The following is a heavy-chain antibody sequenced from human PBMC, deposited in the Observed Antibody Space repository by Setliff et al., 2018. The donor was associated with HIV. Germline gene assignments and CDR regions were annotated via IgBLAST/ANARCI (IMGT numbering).Heavy chain of an antibody. V-gene: IGHV1-69*13. CDR1: AGIFSNYP. CDR3: ARDRHYGGLPWYFET. J-gene: IGHJ4*02. CDR2: IIPVFRTP. D-gene: IGHD4-17*01. Sequence: SVKVSCKASAGIFSNYPISWVRQAPGRGLEWMGGIIPVFRTPDYAQRFQDRLTITADESADTVYMELKSLRHEDTAVYFCARDRHYGGLPWYFETWGPGTLVTVSS.